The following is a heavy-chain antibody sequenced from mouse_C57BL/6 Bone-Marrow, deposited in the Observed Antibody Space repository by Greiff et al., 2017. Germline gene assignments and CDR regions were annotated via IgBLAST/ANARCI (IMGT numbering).Heavy chain of an antibody. D-gene: IGHD2-3*01. Sequence: QVQLQQSGAELVRPGTSVKVSCKASGYAFTNYLIEWVKQRPGQGLEWIGVINPGSGGTNYNEKFKGKATLTADKSASTAYMQLSSLTSEDSAVYFCARTMVTLYYYAMDYWGQGTSVTVSS. J-gene: IGHJ4*01. V-gene: IGHV1-54*01. CDR1: GYAFTNYL. CDR2: INPGSGGT. CDR3: ARTMVTLYYYAMDY.